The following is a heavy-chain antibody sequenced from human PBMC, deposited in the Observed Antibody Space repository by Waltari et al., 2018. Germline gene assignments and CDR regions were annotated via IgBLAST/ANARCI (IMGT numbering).Heavy chain of an antibody. CDR2: SNHSGST. V-gene: IGHV4-34*01. J-gene: IGHJ4*02. D-gene: IGHD3-10*01. CDR1: GGSFSGYY. CDR3: ARPGSGVGY. Sequence: QVQLQQWGAGLLKPSETLSLTCAVYGGSFSGYYWSWIRQPPGKGLEWIGESNHSGSTNDNPDRSSRVTISVETSKNQFSLKLSSVTAADTAVYYCARPGSGVGYWGQGTLVTVSS.